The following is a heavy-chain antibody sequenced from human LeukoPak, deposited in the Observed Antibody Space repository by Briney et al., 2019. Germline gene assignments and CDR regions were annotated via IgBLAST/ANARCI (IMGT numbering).Heavy chain of an antibody. CDR1: GFRFSGYS. CDR3: AIPPLSGTGSSRPLAEMDI. CDR2: ISHTGSTM. J-gene: IGHJ6*02. Sequence: GGSLTLSCAASGFRFSGYSMNWVPQAPGKGLEWVSYISHTGSTMSYTDSVKGRFTISRDNARNSLHLQMNSLRAGDTAVYYCAIPPLSGTGSSRPLAEMDIWGQGTTVTVSS. V-gene: IGHV3-48*04. D-gene: IGHD3-10*01.